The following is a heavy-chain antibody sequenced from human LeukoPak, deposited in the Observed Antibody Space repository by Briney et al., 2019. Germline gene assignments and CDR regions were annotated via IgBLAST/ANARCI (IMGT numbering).Heavy chain of an antibody. CDR2: INPSGGRT. D-gene: IGHD3-22*01. J-gene: IGHJ4*02. V-gene: IGHV1-46*01. CDR3: ARDPGYYDSSGYYYVRLFDY. CDR1: GYTFTNYY. Sequence: ASVKVSCKASGYTFTNYYIHWVRQAPGQGLEWMGMINPSGGRTTYAKKFQGRVTMTRDTSISTAYMELSRLRSDDTAVYYCARDPGYYDSSGYYYVRLFDYWGQGTLVTVSS.